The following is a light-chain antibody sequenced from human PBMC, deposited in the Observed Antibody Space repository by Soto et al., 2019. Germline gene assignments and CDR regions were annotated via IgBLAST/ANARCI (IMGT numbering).Light chain of an antibody. J-gene: IGKJ5*01. CDR2: GAS. CDR3: QQYGSSPSIT. Sequence: EIVLTQSPGTLSLSPGERATLSCRASQSVSSSYLAWYQQKPGQAPRLLIYGASSRATGIPDRFSGSRSGTDFTITISRLEPEDFAVYYCQQYGSSPSITFGQGTRLEIK. CDR1: QSVSSSY. V-gene: IGKV3-20*01.